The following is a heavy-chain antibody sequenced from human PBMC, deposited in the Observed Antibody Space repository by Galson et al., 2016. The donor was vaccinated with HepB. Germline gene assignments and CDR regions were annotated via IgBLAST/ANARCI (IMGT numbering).Heavy chain of an antibody. CDR3: AKDRRPSNGDLLPADL. CDR1: GFSFNTYG. D-gene: IGHD2-8*01. Sequence: LRLSCAASGFSFNTYGMHWVRQAPGKGLEWVAIISHDGSHKFYADSVKGRFTISRDNSRNTVYLEMNSLRAEDTAVYYCAKDRRPSNGDLLPADLWGQGTLVTVSS. V-gene: IGHV3-30*18. J-gene: IGHJ5*02. CDR2: ISHDGSHK.